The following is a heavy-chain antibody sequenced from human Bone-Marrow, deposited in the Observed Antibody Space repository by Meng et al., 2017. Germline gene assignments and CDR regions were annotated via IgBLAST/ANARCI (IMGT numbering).Heavy chain of an antibody. CDR2: ISSSGDTM. J-gene: IGHJ4*02. D-gene: IGHD1-14*01. V-gene: IGHV3-11*01. Sequence: QVHLVESGGGLVKLGGSLRLSCAVSGFTFRDNGMSWIRQAPGKGLDWVSYISSSGDTMHYADSVKGRFTISRDNAKNSLYLQMNSLRAEDTAVYYCARNHADFWGQGILVTVSS. CDR3: ARNHADF. CDR1: GFTFRDNG.